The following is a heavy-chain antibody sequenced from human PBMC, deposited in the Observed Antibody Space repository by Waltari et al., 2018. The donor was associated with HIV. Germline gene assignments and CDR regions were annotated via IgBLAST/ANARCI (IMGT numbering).Heavy chain of an antibody. Sequence: QVQLVQSGAEVKKPGASVQVSCKASGYTFTGYYIHCVRQAPGQGLERMGWIHPNTVGTNYEQKLQGWVTMTRDTYISTAYMELSRLRSDDTAVYYCARDPNRYGSGSYYFGEQGRAELDVWGQGTTVTVSS. V-gene: IGHV1-2*04. J-gene: IGHJ6*02. CDR3: ARDPNRYGSGSYYFGEQGRAELDV. CDR2: IHPNTVGT. D-gene: IGHD3-10*01. CDR1: GYTFTGYY.